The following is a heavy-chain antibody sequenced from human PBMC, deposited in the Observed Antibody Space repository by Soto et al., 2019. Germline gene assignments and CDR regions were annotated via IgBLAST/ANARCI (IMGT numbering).Heavy chain of an antibody. Sequence: ASVKVSCKASGFSFSDYFMHWVRQAPGQGLEWMGIINPSGDSRNYAQKFQGRVTITRDTSTSTVYMDLSSLRYEDTAVYYCARGGGEMANPPPYIYWGQGTQVTVSS. CDR2: INPSGDSR. D-gene: IGHD3-16*01. CDR1: GFSFSDYF. J-gene: IGHJ4*02. V-gene: IGHV1-46*01. CDR3: ARGGGEMANPPPYIY.